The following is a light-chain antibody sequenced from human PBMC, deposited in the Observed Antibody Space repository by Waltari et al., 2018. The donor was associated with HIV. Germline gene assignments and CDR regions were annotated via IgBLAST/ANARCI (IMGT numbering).Light chain of an antibody. CDR3: QHYNNWPPWT. Sequence: EIVMTQSPATLSVSPGERAHLSCRASQSVNSNLAWYQQKPGQAPRLLIYGASTRATGIPARFSGSGSGTEFTLTISSLQSEDFAVYYCQHYNNWPPWTFGQGTQLEIK. CDR2: GAS. CDR1: QSVNSN. V-gene: IGKV3-15*01. J-gene: IGKJ2*02.